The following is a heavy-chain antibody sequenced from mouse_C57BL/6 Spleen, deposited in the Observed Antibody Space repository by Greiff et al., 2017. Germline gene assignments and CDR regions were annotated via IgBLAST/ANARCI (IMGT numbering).Heavy chain of an antibody. J-gene: IGHJ4*01. CDR3: ARHEAGYDGYYPYAMDY. Sequence: VKLVESGAELVKPGASVKLSCKASGYTFTEYTIHWVKQRSGQGLEWIGWFYPGSGSIKYNEKFKDKATLTADKSSSTVYMELSRLTSEDSAVYFCARHEAGYDGYYPYAMDYWGQGTSVTVSS. V-gene: IGHV1-62-2*01. CDR2: FYPGSGSI. D-gene: IGHD2-3*01. CDR1: GYTFTEYT.